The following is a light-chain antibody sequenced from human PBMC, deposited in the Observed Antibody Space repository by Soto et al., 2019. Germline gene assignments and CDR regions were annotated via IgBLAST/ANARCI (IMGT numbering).Light chain of an antibody. V-gene: IGLV2-11*01. CDR1: ISDVGGYNY. Sequence: QSALTQPRSVSGSLVQSVTIPGTGTISDVGGYNYVSWYQQHPGKDPKPILYDVFKRPSGVSDRFFGSKSGNTASLTISGIQDEDEADYYCFSYAGSYSFVVFDGVNKL. CDR2: DVF. J-gene: IGLJ3*02. CDR3: FSYAGSYSFVV.